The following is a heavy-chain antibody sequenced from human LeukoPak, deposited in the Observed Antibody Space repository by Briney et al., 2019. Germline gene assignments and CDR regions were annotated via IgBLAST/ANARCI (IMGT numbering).Heavy chain of an antibody. D-gene: IGHD3-22*01. V-gene: IGHV4-39*01. Sequence: KPSETLSLTCTVSGGSISSSSYYWGWIRQPPGKGLEWIGSIYYSGSTYYNPSLKSRLTISVDTSKNQFSLKLSSVTAADTAVYYCARQSYHSSAHDYAGLFDIWGQGTMVTVSS. CDR2: IYYSGST. J-gene: IGHJ3*02. CDR1: GGSISSSSYY. CDR3: ARQSYHSSAHDYAGLFDI.